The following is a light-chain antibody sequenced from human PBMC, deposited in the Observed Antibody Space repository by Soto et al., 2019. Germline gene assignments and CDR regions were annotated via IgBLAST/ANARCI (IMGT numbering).Light chain of an antibody. J-gene: IGKJ5*01. CDR2: GAS. Sequence: DTVMTQSPATLSGSPGETAALSGRPSQSVSSTFAWYQQKTGQDPRLLLYGASTSATGIPARFSGSGSGTEFTLTISSLQSEDFAVYYCQQYKNWPPINFGQGTRLEI. CDR1: QSVSST. CDR3: QQYKNWPPIN. V-gene: IGKV3D-15*01.